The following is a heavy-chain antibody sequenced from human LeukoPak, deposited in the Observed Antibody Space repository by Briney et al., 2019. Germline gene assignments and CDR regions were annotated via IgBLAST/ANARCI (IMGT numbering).Heavy chain of an antibody. D-gene: IGHD3-22*01. CDR3: ARRRYYDGSGYLE. J-gene: IGHJ1*01. V-gene: IGHV4-39*01. CDR1: GDSVSRSGSY. Sequence: SETLSLTCSVSGDSVSRSGSYWDWIRQPPGKGLEWIGTIYYSGRTYYSPSLKSRVTMSVDPSNNQFSLNLMSVTPADTAVYYCARRRYYDGSGYLEWGQGTLLSVSS. CDR2: IYYSGRT.